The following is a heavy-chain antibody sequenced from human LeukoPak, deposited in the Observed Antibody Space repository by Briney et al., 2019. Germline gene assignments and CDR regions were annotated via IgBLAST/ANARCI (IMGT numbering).Heavy chain of an antibody. Sequence: GGSLRLSCAASGFTFSSYAMSWVRQAPGKGLEWVSSISSSSTYIYYADSVKGRFTISRDNAKNSLYLQMNSLRVEDTAVYYCARAEGSGSSFDYWGQGTLVTVSS. J-gene: IGHJ4*02. CDR3: ARAEGSGSSFDY. CDR2: ISSSSTYI. D-gene: IGHD3-10*01. CDR1: GFTFSSYA. V-gene: IGHV3-21*01.